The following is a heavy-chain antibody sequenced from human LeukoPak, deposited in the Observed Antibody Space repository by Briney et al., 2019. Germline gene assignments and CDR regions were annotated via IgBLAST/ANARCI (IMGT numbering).Heavy chain of an antibody. CDR2: TSAYNGNT. D-gene: IGHD2-15*01. J-gene: IGHJ6*03. V-gene: IGHV1-18*01. CDR1: GYTFTSYG. Sequence: GASVKVSCKASGYTFTSYGISWVRQAPGQGLEWMGWTSAYNGNTNYAQNLQGRVTMTTDTSTSTAYMELRSLRSDDTAVYYCARDVLGLGRGDYYYYMDVWGKGTTVTVSS. CDR3: ARDVLGLGRGDYYYYMDV.